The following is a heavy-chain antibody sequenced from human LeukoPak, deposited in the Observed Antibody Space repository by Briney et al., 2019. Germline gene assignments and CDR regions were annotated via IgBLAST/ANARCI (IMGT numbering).Heavy chain of an antibody. V-gene: IGHV4-34*01. D-gene: IGHD3-10*01. CDR1: GGSFSGYY. CDR3: ARLRVRYGSGSYTNYYFDY. J-gene: IGHJ4*02. CDR2: INHSGST. Sequence: SETLSLTCAVYGGSFSGYYWSWIRQPPGKGLEWIGEINHSGSTNYNPSLKSRVTISVDTSKNQFSLKLSSVTAADTAVYYCARLRVRYGSGSYTNYYFDYWGQGTLVTVSS.